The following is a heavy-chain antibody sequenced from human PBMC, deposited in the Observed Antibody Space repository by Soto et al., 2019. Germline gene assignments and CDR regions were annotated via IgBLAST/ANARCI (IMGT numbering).Heavy chain of an antibody. D-gene: IGHD2-2*01. Sequence: QLQLQESGPGLVKPSETLSLTCTVSGGSISSSSYYWGWIRQPPGKGLERIGSIYYSGSTYYNPSLKSRVTISVDTSKNQFSLKLSSVTAADTAVYYCSRSNLVPAYNYYYYYMDVWGKGTTVTVSS. V-gene: IGHV4-39*01. CDR1: GGSISSSSYY. CDR3: SRSNLVPAYNYYYYYMDV. CDR2: IYYSGST. J-gene: IGHJ6*03.